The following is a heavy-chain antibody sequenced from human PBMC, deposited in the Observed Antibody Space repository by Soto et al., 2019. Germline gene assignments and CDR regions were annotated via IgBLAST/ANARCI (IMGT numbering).Heavy chain of an antibody. Sequence: SVKVSCKASGGTFSSYAISWVRQAPGQGLEWMGGIIPIFGTANYAQKFQGRVTITADESTSTAYMELSSLRSEDTAVYYCARDRTGYYKSNNFDYWGQGTLVTVSS. CDR2: IIPIFGTA. CDR1: GGTFSSYA. D-gene: IGHD3-22*01. J-gene: IGHJ4*02. V-gene: IGHV1-69*13. CDR3: ARDRTGYYKSNNFDY.